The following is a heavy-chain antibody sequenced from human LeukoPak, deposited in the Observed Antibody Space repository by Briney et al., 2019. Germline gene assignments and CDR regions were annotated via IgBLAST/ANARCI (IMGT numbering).Heavy chain of an antibody. CDR3: ARHDWEQKGSDY. J-gene: IGHJ4*02. V-gene: IGHV3-74*01. D-gene: IGHD1-26*01. CDR1: GFTFSSYW. Sequence: PGGSLRLSCAASGFTFSSYWMHWVRQAPGKGLVWVSRINTDGSSTTYADSVKGRFTISRDNAKNTLYLQMNSLRAEDTAVYYCARHDWEQKGSDYWGQGTLVTVSS. CDR2: INTDGSST.